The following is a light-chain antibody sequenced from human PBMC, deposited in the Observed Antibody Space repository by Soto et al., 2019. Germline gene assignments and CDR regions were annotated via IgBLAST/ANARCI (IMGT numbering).Light chain of an antibody. CDR3: ASWDDSLSGWV. V-gene: IGLV1-47*01. Sequence: QAVVTQSPSASGTPGQRVTISCSGSSSNIGSNYVYWYQQLPGTAPKLLIYRDSQRPSGVPDRFSGSKSGTSASLAVSGLRSEDEADYYCASWDDSLSGWVFGGGTKLTVL. CDR1: SSNIGSNY. J-gene: IGLJ3*02. CDR2: RDS.